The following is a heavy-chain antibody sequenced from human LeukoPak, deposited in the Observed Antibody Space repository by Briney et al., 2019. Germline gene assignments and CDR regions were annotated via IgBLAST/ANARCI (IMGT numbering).Heavy chain of an antibody. CDR3: AKDLDYGDYSFDY. CDR1: GFTFSSYA. D-gene: IGHD4-17*01. Sequence: PGGSLRLSCAASGFTFSSYAMSWVRQAPGKGLDWVSAISGSGGSTYYADSVKGRFTISRDNSKNTLYLKMNSLRAEDTAVYYCAKDLDYGDYSFDYWGQGTLVTVSS. V-gene: IGHV3-23*01. CDR2: ISGSGGST. J-gene: IGHJ4*02.